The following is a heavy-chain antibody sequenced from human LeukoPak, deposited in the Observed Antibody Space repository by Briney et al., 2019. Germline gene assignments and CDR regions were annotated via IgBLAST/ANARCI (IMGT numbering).Heavy chain of an antibody. V-gene: IGHV1-2*02. CDR3: ASQRNDILTGYFDY. CDR1: GGTFSSYA. Sequence: GASVKVSCKASGGTFSSYATSWVRQAPGQGLEWMGWINPNSGGTNYAQKFQGRVTMTRDTSISTAYMELSRLRSDDTAVYYCASQRNDILTGYFDYWGQGTLVTVSS. D-gene: IGHD3-9*01. J-gene: IGHJ4*02. CDR2: INPNSGGT.